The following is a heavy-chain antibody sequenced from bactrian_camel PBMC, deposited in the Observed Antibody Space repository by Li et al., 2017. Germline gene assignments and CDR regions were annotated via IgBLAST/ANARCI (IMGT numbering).Heavy chain of an antibody. CDR2: VNIGGRGT. CDR1: GFTFSSSA. D-gene: IGHD6*01. J-gene: IGHJ4*01. CDR3: AARYGAYGDRGCNPSY. V-gene: IGHV3S31*01. Sequence: VQLVESGGESVQAGVSLRLSCAASGFTFSSSAMSWVRRAPGKGLEWVSAVNIGGRGTDYSESVKGRFTISRDNAKNTLYLQLNSLKTEDTAMYYCAARYGAYGDRGCNPSYWGQGTQVTVS.